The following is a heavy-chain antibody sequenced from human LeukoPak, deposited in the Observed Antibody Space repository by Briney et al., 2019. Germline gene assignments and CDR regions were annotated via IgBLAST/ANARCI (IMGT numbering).Heavy chain of an antibody. V-gene: IGHV3-21*01. CDR3: VSSPRVAAQDV. Sequence: GGSLRLXCAASGFTFSSYSMIWVRPAPGKGLELVSSISGTNSYIYYADSVKGRFTISRDNAKNSLYLQMNSLRAEDTAVYYCVSSPRVAAQDVWGKGTTVTVSS. J-gene: IGHJ6*04. D-gene: IGHD6-6*01. CDR2: ISGTNSYI. CDR1: GFTFSSYS.